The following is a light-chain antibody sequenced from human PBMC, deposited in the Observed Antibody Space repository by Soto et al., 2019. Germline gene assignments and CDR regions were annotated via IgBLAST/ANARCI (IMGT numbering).Light chain of an antibody. CDR3: QQRSNWPLT. CDR1: QSVSSY. Sequence: ETVLTQSPATLSLSPGERATLSCRASQSVSSYLAWFQQKPGQAPRLLIYDASNRATGIPARISGSGSGTDFTLTISSLEPEDFAVYYCQQRSNWPLTFGGGTKVEIK. V-gene: IGKV3-11*01. J-gene: IGKJ4*01. CDR2: DAS.